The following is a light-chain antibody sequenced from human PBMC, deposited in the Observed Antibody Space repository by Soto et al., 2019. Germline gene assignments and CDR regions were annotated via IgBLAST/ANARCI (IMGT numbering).Light chain of an antibody. CDR1: GSDIGYYDY. V-gene: IGLV2-14*03. Sequence: QSALTQPASVSGSPGQSITLSCTGTGSDIGYYDYVSWYQRHPGKAPKLIIYDVNNRPSGVSDRFSGSKSGNTASLTISGLQAEDEDDYYCTSYSSGSTHVIFGGGTKLTVL. CDR2: DVN. CDR3: TSYSSGSTHVI. J-gene: IGLJ2*01.